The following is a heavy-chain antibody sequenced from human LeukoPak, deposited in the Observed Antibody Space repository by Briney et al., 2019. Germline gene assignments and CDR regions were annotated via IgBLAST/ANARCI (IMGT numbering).Heavy chain of an antibody. V-gene: IGHV3-23*01. J-gene: IGHJ4*02. CDR3: ASASWIANADAVW. CDR2: LRGDGDT. D-gene: IGHD2-21*01. Sequence: PGGSLRLSCAASGFSFSNYAMSWVRQAPARGLEWVSSLRGDGDTFYADSVKGRFTLSRDDSRNTVYLQLNNLRVEDTAVYYCASASWIANADAVWWRQGTPVTVSS. CDR1: GFSFSNYA.